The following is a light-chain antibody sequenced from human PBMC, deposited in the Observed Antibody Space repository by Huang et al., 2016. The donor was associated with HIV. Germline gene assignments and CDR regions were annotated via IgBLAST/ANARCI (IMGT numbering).Light chain of an antibody. CDR1: QSVRNY. CDR3: QQRSDWPPWT. Sequence: EIVLTQSPATLSLSPGERATLSCRASQSVRNYLAWYQQKPDQAPRLLIYDASNRATGTPARFSGSGSGTDFTLTISSLEPEDFAVYYCQQRSDWPPWTFGQGTKVEIK. V-gene: IGKV3-11*01. J-gene: IGKJ1*01. CDR2: DAS.